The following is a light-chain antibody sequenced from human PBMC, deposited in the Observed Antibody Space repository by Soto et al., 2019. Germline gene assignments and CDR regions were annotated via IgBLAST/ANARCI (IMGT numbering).Light chain of an antibody. CDR3: QSYDSSNQGV. CDR1: SGSIASNY. V-gene: IGLV6-57*01. CDR2: EDN. J-gene: IGLJ3*02. Sequence: NFMLTQPHSVSASPGKTVTISCTRSSGSIASNYVQWYQQRPGSSPTTVIYEDNQRPSGVPDRFSGSIDSSSNSASLTISGLKTEYEADYYCQSYDSSNQGVFGGGTKL.